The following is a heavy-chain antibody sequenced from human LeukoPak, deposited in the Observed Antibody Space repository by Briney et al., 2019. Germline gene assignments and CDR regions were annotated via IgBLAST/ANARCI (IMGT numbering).Heavy chain of an antibody. CDR2: ISGSGGST. CDR3: AKDYDFWSGPNWFDP. J-gene: IGHJ5*02. CDR1: GFTFSSYA. D-gene: IGHD3-3*01. V-gene: IGHV3-23*01. Sequence: GGSLRLSCAASGFTFSSYAMSWVRQAPGKGLEWVSAISGSGGSTYYADSVKGRFTISRGNSKNTLYLQMNSLRAEDTAVYYCAKDYDFWSGPNWFDPWGQGTLVTVSS.